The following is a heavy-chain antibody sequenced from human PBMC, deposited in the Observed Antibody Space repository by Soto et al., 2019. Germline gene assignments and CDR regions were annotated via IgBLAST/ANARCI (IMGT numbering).Heavy chain of an antibody. Sequence: GGSLKRSCAASGFTFSSYSMNWVRHAPDKGLEWVSSISSSSSYIYYADSVKGRFTISRDNAKNSLYLQMNSLRAEDTAVYYCALYCSGGGCSHTLTARWGQGTLVTVSS. J-gene: IGHJ4*02. CDR1: GFTFSSYS. V-gene: IGHV3-21*01. D-gene: IGHD2-15*01. CDR3: ALYCSGGGCSHTLTAR. CDR2: ISSSSSYI.